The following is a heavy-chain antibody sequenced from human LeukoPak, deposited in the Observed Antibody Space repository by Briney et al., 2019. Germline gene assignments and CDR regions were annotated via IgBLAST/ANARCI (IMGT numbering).Heavy chain of an antibody. V-gene: IGHV1-2*02. CDR2: INPDSGGT. CDR3: AADGSGYCSGGSCRHGGVY. D-gene: IGHD2-15*01. Sequence: GASVKVSCKVSGYTFTGYYMHWVRQAPGQGLEWMGWINPDSGGTNYAQKFQGRVTMTRDTSISTAYMELSRLRSDDTAVYYCAADGSGYCSGGSCRHGGVYWGQGTLVTVSS. J-gene: IGHJ4*02. CDR1: GYTFTGYY.